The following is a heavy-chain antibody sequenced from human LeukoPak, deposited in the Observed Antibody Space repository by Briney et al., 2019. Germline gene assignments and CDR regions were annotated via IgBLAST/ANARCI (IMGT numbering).Heavy chain of an antibody. CDR1: GFTFSSYW. Sequence: GGSLRLSCAASGFTFSSYWMHWVRQAPGRGLVWVSRINSDGSSTSFADSVKGRFTISRDNAKNTLYLQMNSLRAEDTAVYYCARDQWELTLGINYYYYMDVWGKGTTVTVSS. D-gene: IGHD1-26*01. J-gene: IGHJ6*03. CDR2: INSDGSST. V-gene: IGHV3-74*01. CDR3: ARDQWELTLGINYYYYMDV.